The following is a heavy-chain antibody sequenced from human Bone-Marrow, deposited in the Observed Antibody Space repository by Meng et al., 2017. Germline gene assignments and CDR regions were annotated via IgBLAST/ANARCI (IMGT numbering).Heavy chain of an antibody. Sequence: QLQLQESGPGLVKPSETLSLTCTVSGGSISSSFFYWGWVRQPPGKGLEWIGSIYYTGSTYYNPSLKSRVTISIDTSKNQFSLKLSSVTAADTAVYYCASSMTTVTAEIDYWGQGTLVTVSS. J-gene: IGHJ4*02. CDR2: IYYTGST. D-gene: IGHD4-17*01. CDR3: ASSMTTVTAEIDY. V-gene: IGHV4-39*01. CDR1: GGSISSSFFY.